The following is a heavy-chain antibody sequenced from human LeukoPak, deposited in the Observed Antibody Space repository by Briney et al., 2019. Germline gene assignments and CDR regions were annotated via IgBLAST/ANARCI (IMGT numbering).Heavy chain of an antibody. D-gene: IGHD6-19*01. V-gene: IGHV3-7*01. Sequence: GGSLRLSCAASVFTFSSYWMSWVRQAPGKGLEWVANIKQDGSEKYYVDSVKGRFTISRDNAKNSLYLQMNSLRAEDTAVYYCARDKRFIRRGWYSAFDIWGQGTMVTVSS. J-gene: IGHJ3*02. CDR1: VFTFSSYW. CDR2: IKQDGSEK. CDR3: ARDKRFIRRGWYSAFDI.